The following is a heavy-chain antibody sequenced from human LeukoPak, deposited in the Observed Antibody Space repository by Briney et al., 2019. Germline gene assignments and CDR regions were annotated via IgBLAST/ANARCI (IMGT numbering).Heavy chain of an antibody. Sequence: PSETLSLTCAVYGGSFSDYFWSWIRQPPGKGLEWIGEISHSGSTTYNPSLRSRVTISGDTSKKQFSLKLSSVTAADTAVYYCARYRLNCSGGSCYRLGGYYFDYWGQGTLVTVSS. J-gene: IGHJ4*02. V-gene: IGHV4-34*01. D-gene: IGHD2-15*01. CDR2: ISHSGST. CDR3: ARYRLNCSGGSCYRLGGYYFDY. CDR1: GGSFSDYF.